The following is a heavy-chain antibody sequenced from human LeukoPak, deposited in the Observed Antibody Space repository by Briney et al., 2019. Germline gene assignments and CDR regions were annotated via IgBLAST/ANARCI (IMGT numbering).Heavy chain of an antibody. CDR1: GFTFSSYG. CDR2: ISYDGSNK. D-gene: IGHD5-12*01. J-gene: IGHJ4*02. V-gene: IGHV3-30*18. CDR3: AKEDSGFFDY. Sequence: PGRSLRLSCAASGFTFSSYGMPWVRQAPGKGLEWVAVISYDGSNKYYADSVKGRFTISRDNSKNTLYLRMNSLRAEDTAVYYCAKEDSGFFDYWGQGTLVTVSS.